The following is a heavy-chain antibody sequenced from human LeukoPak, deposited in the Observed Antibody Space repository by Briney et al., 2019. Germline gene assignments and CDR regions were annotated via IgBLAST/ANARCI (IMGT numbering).Heavy chain of an antibody. V-gene: IGHV4-30-2*01. J-gene: IGHJ4*02. CDR2: IYHSGTP. CDR3: ARGTIAVAYYFDY. D-gene: IGHD6-19*01. CDR1: GGALSSGGYY. Sequence: SETLSLTCTVSGGALSSGGYYWTWIRQPPGKGLEWIGNIYHSGTPYYNPSLKSRVTLSVDRSKNQFSLKMTSVTAADTAVYYCARGTIAVAYYFDYWGQGTLVTVSS.